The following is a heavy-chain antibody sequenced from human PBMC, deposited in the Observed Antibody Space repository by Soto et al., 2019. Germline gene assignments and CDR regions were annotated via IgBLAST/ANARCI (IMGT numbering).Heavy chain of an antibody. D-gene: IGHD6-6*01. V-gene: IGHV5-51*01. CDR2: IYPGDSDT. CDR1: GYSFTSYW. Sequence: GGSLRLSCKGSGYSFTSYWIGWVRQMPGKGLEWMGIIYPGDSDTRYSPSFQGQVTISADKSISTAYLQWSSLKASDTAMYYCARRLVAARPQGAFDIWGQGTMVTVSS. CDR3: ARRLVAARPQGAFDI. J-gene: IGHJ3*02.